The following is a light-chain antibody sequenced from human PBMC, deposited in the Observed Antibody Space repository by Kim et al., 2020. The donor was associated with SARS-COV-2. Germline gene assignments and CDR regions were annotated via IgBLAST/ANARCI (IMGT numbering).Light chain of an antibody. Sequence: GQKVAISCSRSASNIGSNYVSWYQQFPGTTPKLLIYHNNRRPSGIPDRFSASKSGTSATLGITGLQTGDEADYYCGTWDISLTGMIFGGGTQLTVL. CDR1: ASNIGSNY. CDR2: HNN. V-gene: IGLV1-51*01. CDR3: GTWDISLTGMI. J-gene: IGLJ2*01.